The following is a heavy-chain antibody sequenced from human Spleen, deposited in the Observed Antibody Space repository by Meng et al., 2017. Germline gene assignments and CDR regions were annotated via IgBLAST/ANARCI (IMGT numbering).Heavy chain of an antibody. CDR1: GYTYTHHG. J-gene: IGHJ4*02. Sequence: QVQLLQPGAEVRKPWASVKVSCKASGYTYTHHGIGWVRHAPGQGLEWMGWISAYNGDTIYVQKFQGRVTVTTDASTSTAYMELRSLRSDDTAVYYCARVEVGITSGDYWGQGTLVTVSS. D-gene: IGHD1-26*01. V-gene: IGHV1-18*01. CDR3: ARVEVGITSGDY. CDR2: ISAYNGDT.